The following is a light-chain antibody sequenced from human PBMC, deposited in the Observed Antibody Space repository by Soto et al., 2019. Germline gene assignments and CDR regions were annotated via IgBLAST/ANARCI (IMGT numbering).Light chain of an antibody. CDR3: QQYNNWPNT. J-gene: IGKJ2*01. CDR1: QGVSSN. Sequence: EIVMTQSPATLSVSPGERATLSCRASQGVSSNLAWYQQKPGQAPRLLIYGASTRATGIPARFSGSGSGTEFTLTISSLQSEDFAVYYCQQYNNWPNTFGQGTKLEIK. CDR2: GAS. V-gene: IGKV3-15*01.